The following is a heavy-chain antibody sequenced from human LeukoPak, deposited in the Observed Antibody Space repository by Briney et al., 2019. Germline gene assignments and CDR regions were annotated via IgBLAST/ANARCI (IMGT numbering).Heavy chain of an antibody. CDR3: ARVVRQLPAF. J-gene: IGHJ4*02. V-gene: IGHV3-74*01. D-gene: IGHD1-7*01. CDR2: INSDGSST. Sequence: GGSLRLSCAASGFTFSSYWMHWVRQAPGKGLVRVSRINSDGSSTSYADSVKGRFTISRDNAKNTLYLQMNSLRAEDTAVYYCARVVRQLPAFWGQGTLVTVSS. CDR1: GFTFSSYW.